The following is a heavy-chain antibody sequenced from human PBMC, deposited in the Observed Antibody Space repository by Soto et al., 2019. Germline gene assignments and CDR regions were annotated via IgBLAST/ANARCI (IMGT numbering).Heavy chain of an antibody. Sequence: SETLSLTCTVSGGSISSYYWSWIRQPPGKGLEWIGYIYYSGSTNYNPSLKSRVTISVDTSKNQFSLKLSSVTAADTAVYYCARGRRGVVTIFGVVIIENWFDPWGQGTLVTVSS. CDR1: GGSISSYY. CDR2: IYYSGST. J-gene: IGHJ5*02. D-gene: IGHD3-3*01. CDR3: ARGRRGVVTIFGVVIIENWFDP. V-gene: IGHV4-59*13.